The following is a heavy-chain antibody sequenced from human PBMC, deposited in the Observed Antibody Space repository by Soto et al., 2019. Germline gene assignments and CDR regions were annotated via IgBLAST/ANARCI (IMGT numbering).Heavy chain of an antibody. CDR2: ISAYNGNT. V-gene: IGHV1-18*01. CDR1: GYTFTSYG. Sequence: ASVKVSCKASGYTFTSYGISWVRQAPRQGLEWMGWISAYNGNTNYAQKLQGRVTMTTDTSTSTAYMELRSLRSDDTAVYYCARDLLFVAVAGPEVYFDYWGQGTLVTVSS. CDR3: ARDLLFVAVAGPEVYFDY. D-gene: IGHD6-19*01. J-gene: IGHJ4*02.